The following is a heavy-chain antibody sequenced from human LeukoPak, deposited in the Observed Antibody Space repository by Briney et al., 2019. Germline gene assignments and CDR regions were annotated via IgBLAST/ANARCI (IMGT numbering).Heavy chain of an antibody. D-gene: IGHD4-11*01. J-gene: IGHJ4*02. CDR3: ARVVQGTTIDS. CDR1: GGSITTHY. Sequence: SETLSLTCTVSGGSITTHYWGWLRQPPGKGLEWIGYFYYSGSTTYNPSLESRVTISEDTSKNQFSLKVSSVPAAVTAVYYCARVVQGTTIDSWGQGTLVTVSS. CDR2: FYYSGST. V-gene: IGHV4-59*11.